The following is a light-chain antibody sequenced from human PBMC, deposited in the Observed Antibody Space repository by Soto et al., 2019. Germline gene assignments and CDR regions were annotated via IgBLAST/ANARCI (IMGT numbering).Light chain of an antibody. CDR2: DAS. CDR1: QSVSSY. V-gene: IGKV3-11*01. Sequence: EIVMTQSPATLSVSPGERATLSCRASQSVSSYLAWYQQTPGQAPRLLIYDASNRATGIPARFSGSGSGTDFTLTISSLEPEDFAVYYCQQRSNWPITFGQGTRLEIK. J-gene: IGKJ5*01. CDR3: QQRSNWPIT.